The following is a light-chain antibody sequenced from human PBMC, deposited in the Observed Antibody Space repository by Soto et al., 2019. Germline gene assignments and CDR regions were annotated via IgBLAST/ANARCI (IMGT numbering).Light chain of an antibody. Sequence: QAVVTQPPSASETPGQRVTISCSGSSSNIGSSAVNWYQQLPGSAPKLLIYSDNQRPSGVPDRYSASKSGTSASLAISGLQSEDEADYYWAARDDSLNGHVVFGGGTKVTVL. J-gene: IGLJ2*01. CDR3: AARDDSLNGHVV. V-gene: IGLV1-44*01. CDR2: SDN. CDR1: SSNIGSSA.